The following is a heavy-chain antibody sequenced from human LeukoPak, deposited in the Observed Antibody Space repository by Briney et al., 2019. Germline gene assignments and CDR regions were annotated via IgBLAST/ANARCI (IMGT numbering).Heavy chain of an antibody. J-gene: IGHJ3*02. CDR1: GFTFNNDW. CDR2: IKSKIDGGTT. CDR3: TTGGNVLVAGTRTFDI. V-gene: IGHV3-15*07. Sequence: KAGGSLRLSCAASGFTFNNDWMNWVRQAPGKGLEWVGRIKSKIDGGTTDYAALVKGRFTISRDDSNNTLYVQMSSLKTEDTALYYCTTGGNVLVAGTRTFDIWGQGTVVTVSS. D-gene: IGHD6-19*01.